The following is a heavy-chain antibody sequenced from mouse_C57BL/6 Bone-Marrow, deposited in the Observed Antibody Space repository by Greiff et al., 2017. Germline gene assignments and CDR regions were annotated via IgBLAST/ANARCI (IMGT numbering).Heavy chain of an antibody. V-gene: IGHV1-53*01. CDR3: TRGVLLLAWFAY. CDR2: INPSNGGT. CDR1: GYTFTSYW. J-gene: IGHJ3*01. D-gene: IGHD2-3*01. Sequence: QVQLQQPGTELVKPGASVPLSCKASGYTFTSYWMHWVKQRPGQGLEWIGNINPSNGGTNYNEKFKSKATLTVDKSSSTAYMQLSSLTSEVSAVYDCTRGVLLLAWFAYWGQGTLVTVSA.